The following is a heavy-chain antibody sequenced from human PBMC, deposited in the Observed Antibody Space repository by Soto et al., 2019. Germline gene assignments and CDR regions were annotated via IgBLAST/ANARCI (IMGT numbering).Heavy chain of an antibody. CDR1: GFTFSSYA. CDR3: AKDKGDGSGRKTNWFDP. CDR2: ISGSGGST. D-gene: IGHD3-10*01. V-gene: IGHV3-23*01. J-gene: IGHJ5*02. Sequence: EVQLLESGGGLVQPGGSLRLSCAASGFTFSSYAMSWVRQAPGKGLEWVSAISGSGGSTYYADSVKGRFTISRDNSKNMLYLQKNSLRVEDTAVYYCAKDKGDGSGRKTNWFDPWGQRNLGTASS.